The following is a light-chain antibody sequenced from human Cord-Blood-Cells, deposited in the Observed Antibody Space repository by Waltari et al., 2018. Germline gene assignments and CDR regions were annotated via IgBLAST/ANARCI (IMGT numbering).Light chain of an antibody. J-gene: IGLJ3*02. CDR1: SSDVAGYNL. V-gene: IGLV2-14*01. Sequence: QSALTHPASVSGPPGQPTPTPGTGTSSDVAGYNLVTWYQQHPGKAPKLRIYDVSKRPSGVSNRFSGSKSGNTASLTISGLQAEDEADYYCSSYTSSSTWVFGGGTKLTVL. CDR3: SSYTSSSTWV. CDR2: DVS.